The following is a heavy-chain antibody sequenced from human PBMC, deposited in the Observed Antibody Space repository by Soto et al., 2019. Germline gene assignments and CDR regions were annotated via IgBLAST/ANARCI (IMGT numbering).Heavy chain of an antibody. CDR3: ARWVGASNWFDP. J-gene: IGHJ5*02. Sequence: QVQLVQSGAEVKEPGASVKVSCKASGYTFTGYHIHWVRQAPGQGLEWMGWINTNSGATNYAQNFQGWVTMTRDTSTNPAYVQLSRLTSDDTAVYYCARWVGASNWFDPWGQGTLVTVSS. CDR1: GYTFTGYH. D-gene: IGHD1-26*01. CDR2: INTNSGAT. V-gene: IGHV1-2*04.